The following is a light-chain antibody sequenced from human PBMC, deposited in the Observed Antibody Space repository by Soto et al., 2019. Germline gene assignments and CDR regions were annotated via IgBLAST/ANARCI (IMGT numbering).Light chain of an antibody. J-gene: IGKJ1*01. CDR2: AAS. V-gene: IGKV1-6*01. CDR3: LQDHDYPRT. Sequence: ATQMTQSPSYLSASVGDRVTITCRASQGIRNDLGWYQQKPGYAPKLLIYAASTLQTGVPLRFSGSGSGTDFTLTLSSLQPEDSATFYCLQDHDYPRTFGQGTKVEI. CDR1: QGIRND.